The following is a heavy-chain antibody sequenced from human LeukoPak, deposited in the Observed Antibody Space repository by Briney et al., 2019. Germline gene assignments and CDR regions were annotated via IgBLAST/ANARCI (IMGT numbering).Heavy chain of an antibody. CDR3: ARKLSGYAPFDC. D-gene: IGHD5-12*01. J-gene: IGHJ4*02. CDR2: ISGSGGST. V-gene: IGHV3-23*01. Sequence: SGISGSGGSTYYAGSVKGRFTISRDNPRSTLYLQMSSLRAEDTAVYYCARKLSGYAPFDCWGQGTLVTVSS.